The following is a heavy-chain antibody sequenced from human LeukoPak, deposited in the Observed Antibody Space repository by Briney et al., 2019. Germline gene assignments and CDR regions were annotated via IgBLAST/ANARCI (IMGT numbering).Heavy chain of an antibody. Sequence: GESLKISCKGSGYSFTSYWIGWVRQMPGKVLGWMGIIYPGDSDTRYSLSFQGQVTISADKSISTAYLQWSSLKAPDTAMYYCARFTPLDHDAFDIWGQGTMVTVSS. CDR2: IYPGDSDT. D-gene: IGHD1-1*01. CDR3: ARFTPLDHDAFDI. V-gene: IGHV5-51*01. CDR1: GYSFTSYW. J-gene: IGHJ3*02.